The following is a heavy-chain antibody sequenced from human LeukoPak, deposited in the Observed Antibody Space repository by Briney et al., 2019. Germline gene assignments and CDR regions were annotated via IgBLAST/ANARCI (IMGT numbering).Heavy chain of an antibody. CDR1: GFTFSSYW. CDR3: ARQGSEIDY. CDR2: INEVGSAT. Sequence: GGSLRLSCAASGFTFSSYWMHWVRQVPGKGLAWVSRINEVGSATSNADSVKGRFTVSRDNAENSLYLQMNSLRAEDTAMYYCARQGSEIDYWGQGTLVTVSS. J-gene: IGHJ4*02. V-gene: IGHV3-74*01.